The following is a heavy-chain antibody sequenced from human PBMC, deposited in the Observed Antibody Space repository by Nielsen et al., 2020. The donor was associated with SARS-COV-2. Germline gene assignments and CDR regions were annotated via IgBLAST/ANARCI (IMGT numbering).Heavy chain of an antibody. J-gene: IGHJ6*02. Sequence: VKVSCKASGYTFTSYAMHWVRQAPGQRLEWMGWINAGNGNTKYSQKFQGRVTITRDTSASTAYMELSSLRSEDTAVYYCARDDSSGWADYYYGMDVWGQGTTVTVSS. V-gene: IGHV1-3*01. CDR3: ARDDSSGWADYYYGMDV. CDR2: INAGNGNT. CDR1: GYTFTSYA. D-gene: IGHD6-19*01.